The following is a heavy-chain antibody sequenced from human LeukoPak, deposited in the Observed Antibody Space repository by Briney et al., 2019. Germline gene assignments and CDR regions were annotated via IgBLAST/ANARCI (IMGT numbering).Heavy chain of an antibody. V-gene: IGHV3-15*01. J-gene: IGHJ3*02. D-gene: IGHD6-19*01. CDR3: TTDREGLASDAFDI. CDR2: IKSKTDGGTT. Sequence: GGSLRLSCAASGFIFNNAWMSWVRQAPGKGLEWVGHIKSKTDGGTTDYAAPVKGRFTISRDDSKNTLYLQMNSLKTEDTAVYYCTTDREGLASDAFDIWGQGTMVTVSS. CDR1: GFIFNNAW.